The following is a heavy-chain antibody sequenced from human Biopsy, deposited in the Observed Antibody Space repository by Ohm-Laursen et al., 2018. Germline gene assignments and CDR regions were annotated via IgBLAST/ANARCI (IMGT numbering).Heavy chain of an antibody. CDR2: VYYSGST. V-gene: IGHV4-59*08. CDR1: GDSISSYY. D-gene: IGHD3-22*01. Sequence: SETLSLTCTVSGDSISSYYWTWIRQPPGKGLEWIGDVYYSGSTNRNPSLKSRVTILVNTSKNQFSLNLNSVTAADTAVYYCGRREVVITHDAFDTWGQGTMVTVSS. CDR3: GRREVVITHDAFDT. J-gene: IGHJ3*02.